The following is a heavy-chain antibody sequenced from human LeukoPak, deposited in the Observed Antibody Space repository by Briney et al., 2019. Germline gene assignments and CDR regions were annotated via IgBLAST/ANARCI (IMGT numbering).Heavy chain of an antibody. V-gene: IGHV3-48*03. CDR1: GFTFSSYE. J-gene: IGHJ4*02. CDR2: ISSSGGTI. Sequence: PGGSLRLSCVASGFTFSSYEMNWVRQAPGKGLEWVSYISSSGGTIYYADSVKGRFTISRDNAKNSLYLQMNSLRAEDTAVYYCARVRGFFDYLGQGTLVAVSS. D-gene: IGHD3-10*01. CDR3: ARVRGFFDY.